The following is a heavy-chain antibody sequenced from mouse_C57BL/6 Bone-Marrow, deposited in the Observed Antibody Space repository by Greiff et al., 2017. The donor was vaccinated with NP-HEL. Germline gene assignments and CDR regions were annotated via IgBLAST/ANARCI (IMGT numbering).Heavy chain of an antibody. CDR1: GYTFTSYG. CDR3: ASGGMVTAAWFAY. V-gene: IGHV1-81*01. J-gene: IGHJ3*01. CDR2: IYPRSGNT. D-gene: IGHD2-2*01. Sequence: VKLQQSGAELARPGASVKLSCKASGYTFTSYGLSWVKQRTGQGLEWIGEIYPRSGNTYYNEKFKGKGTLTAGKSSSTAYMELRSLTSEDSAVYFCASGGMVTAAWFAYWGQGTLVTVSA.